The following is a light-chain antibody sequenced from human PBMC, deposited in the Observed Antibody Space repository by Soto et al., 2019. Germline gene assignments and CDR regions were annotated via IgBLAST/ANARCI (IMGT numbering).Light chain of an antibody. CDR3: QQYGRSPLLYT. CDR2: GSS. CDR1: QSVNSDF. J-gene: IGKJ2*01. V-gene: IGKV3-20*01. Sequence: EVVLTQSPGTLSLSPGETATLSCRASQSVNSDFLAWSQQKPGQAPRLLVYGSSTRAAGVPDRFSGSGSGTDFTLTISRLEPEDFAVYYCQQYGRSPLLYTFGQGTKLGVK.